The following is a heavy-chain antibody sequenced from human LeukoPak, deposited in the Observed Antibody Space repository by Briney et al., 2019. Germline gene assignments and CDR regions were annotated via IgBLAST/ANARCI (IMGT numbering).Heavy chain of an antibody. CDR1: GYTFTGYY. J-gene: IGHJ2*01. Sequence: ASVKVSCKASGYTFTGYYMHWVRQAPGQGLEWMGWFNPNSGGTNYVQKFQGRVTMTRDTSISTAYMELSRLRSADTAVYYCARGESSGDFWSGYYNNWYFDLWGRGTLVTVSS. V-gene: IGHV1-2*02. D-gene: IGHD3-3*01. CDR3: ARGESSGDFWSGYYNNWYFDL. CDR2: FNPNSGGT.